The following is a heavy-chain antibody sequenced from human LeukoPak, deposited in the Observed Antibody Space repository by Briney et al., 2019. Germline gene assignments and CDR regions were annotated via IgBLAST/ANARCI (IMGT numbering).Heavy chain of an antibody. D-gene: IGHD3-10*01. V-gene: IGHV1-8*02. J-gene: IGHJ3*02. CDR1: GYTFSNYD. CDR2: MNPISGNT. Sequence: GASVKVSCKASGYTFSNYDISWVRQATGQGLEWMGWMNPISGNTGYTQNFQGRVTMTRDTSINTAYMELNSLKSEDTAVYYCTRAPSSSMDRGVDAFDIWGQGTVVTVSS. CDR3: TRAPSSSMDRGVDAFDI.